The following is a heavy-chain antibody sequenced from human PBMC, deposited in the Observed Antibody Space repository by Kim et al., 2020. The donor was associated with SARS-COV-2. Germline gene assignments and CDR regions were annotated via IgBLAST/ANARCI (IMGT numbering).Heavy chain of an antibody. J-gene: IGHJ4*02. CDR3: ARENRG. V-gene: IGHV1-2*02. Sequence: PNSGGTNYAQKFQGRNTMTRDTSISTAYMELSRLRSDDTAVYYCARENRGWGQGTLVTVSS. CDR2: PNSGGT.